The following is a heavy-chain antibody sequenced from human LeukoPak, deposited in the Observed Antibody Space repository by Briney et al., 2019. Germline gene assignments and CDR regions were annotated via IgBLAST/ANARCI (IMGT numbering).Heavy chain of an antibody. J-gene: IGHJ3*02. CDR2: INTYYGNP. CDR3: VSMGSDGFDI. CDR1: GYTFSSYA. V-gene: IGHV7-4-1*02. D-gene: IGHD3-16*01. Sequence: GASVTVSCKASGYTFSSYAMNWVRRAPGHGLEFMGWINTYYGNPTYAQAFTGRFVFSVDTSVSTAYLQISSLKTEDTAVYYWVSMGSDGFDIWGQGTMIIVSS.